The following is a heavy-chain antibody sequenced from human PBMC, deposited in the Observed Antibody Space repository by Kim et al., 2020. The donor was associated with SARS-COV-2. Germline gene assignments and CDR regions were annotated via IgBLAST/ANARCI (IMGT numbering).Heavy chain of an antibody. CDR2: INPNSGGT. J-gene: IGHJ6*02. CDR1: GYTFTGYY. D-gene: IGHD6-13*01. CDR3: ARWQQLAGGGYFYYYGLVV. Sequence: ASVKVSCKASGYTFTGYYMHWVRQAPGQGLEWMGWINPNSGGTNYAQKFQGWVTMTRDTSISTAYMELSRLRSDDTAVYYCARWQQLAGGGYFYYYGLVVWRRGPAVTVSS. V-gene: IGHV1-2*04.